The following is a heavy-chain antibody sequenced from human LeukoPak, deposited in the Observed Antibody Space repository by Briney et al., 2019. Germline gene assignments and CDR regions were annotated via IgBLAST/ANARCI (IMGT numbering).Heavy chain of an antibody. CDR3: AKRGIVIRAVIIIGFHKEAYYFDY. V-gene: IGHV3-23*01. D-gene: IGHD3-10*01. Sequence: GGSLRLACAVFAITLSNNGTRSVRPAPGKGLEWGSGISERGGSTTYADSVKGRFIISRDTSKNTVYLKMNSLRVEDTAVYYCAKRGIVIRAVIIIGFHKEAYYFDYWGQGIVVTVSS. J-gene: IGHJ4*02. CDR2: ISERGGST. CDR1: AITLSNNG.